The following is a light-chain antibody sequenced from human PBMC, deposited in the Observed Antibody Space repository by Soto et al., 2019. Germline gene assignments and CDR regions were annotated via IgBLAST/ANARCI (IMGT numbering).Light chain of an antibody. CDR1: QSVLGW. CDR2: DAS. J-gene: IGKJ1*01. CDR3: QQYTRVPWT. V-gene: IGKV1-5*01. Sequence: DFQMTQSPSTLSASVGDRVTITCRASQSVLGWLAWYRQRPGQAPEVLIYDASNLQPGVPSRFSGSGSGTEFTLTIPSLQLDDSATYYCQQYTRVPWTFGHGTKVEIK.